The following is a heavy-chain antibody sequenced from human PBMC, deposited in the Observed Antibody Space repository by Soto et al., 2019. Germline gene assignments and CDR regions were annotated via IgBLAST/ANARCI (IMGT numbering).Heavy chain of an antibody. V-gene: IGHV4-30-4*01. CDR2: IYYSGST. D-gene: IGHD6-6*01. CDR1: GGSISSGDYY. Sequence: PSETLSLTCTVSGGSISSGDYYWSWIRQPPGKGLEWIGYIYYSGSTYYNPSLKSRVTISVDTSKNQFSLKLSSVTAADTAVYYCARDLRAARQWGGLWGQGTLVTVYS. J-gene: IGHJ4*02. CDR3: ARDLRAARQWGGL.